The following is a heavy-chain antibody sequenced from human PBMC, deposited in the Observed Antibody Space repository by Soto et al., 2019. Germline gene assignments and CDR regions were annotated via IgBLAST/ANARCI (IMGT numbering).Heavy chain of an antibody. CDR3: ARDLTPGGVDY. CDR1: GFTFSSYG. CDR2: IWYDGSNK. J-gene: IGHJ4*02. V-gene: IGHV3-33*01. Sequence: QVQLVESGGGVVQPGRSLRLSCAASGFTFSSYGMHWVRQAPGKGLEWVAVIWYDGSNKYYAGSVKGRFTISRDNSKNTLYLQMNSLRAEDTAVYYCARDLTPGGVDYWGQGTLVTVSS.